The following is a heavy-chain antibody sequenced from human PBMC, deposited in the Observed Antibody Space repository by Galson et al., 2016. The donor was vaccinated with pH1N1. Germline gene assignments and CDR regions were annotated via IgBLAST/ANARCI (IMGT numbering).Heavy chain of an antibody. CDR2: ISWNSGSI. CDR3: AKVTGYLYGYGDY. Sequence: SLRLSCAASGFTFDDYAMHWARQAPGKGLEWVSGISWNSGSIGYADSVKGRLTISRDNAKNSLYLQMNSLRAEDTALYYCAKVTGYLYGYGDYWGQGTLVTVSS. V-gene: IGHV3-9*01. J-gene: IGHJ4*02. D-gene: IGHD5-18*01. CDR1: GFTFDDYA.